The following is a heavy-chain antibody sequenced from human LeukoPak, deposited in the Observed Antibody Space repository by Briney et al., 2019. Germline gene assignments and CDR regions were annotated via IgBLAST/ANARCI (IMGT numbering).Heavy chain of an antibody. J-gene: IGHJ6*02. D-gene: IGHD2-2*02. CDR2: IYHNGAH. V-gene: IGHV4-4*02. CDR1: VGSISSGNW. Sequence: SGTLSLTCAVSVGSISSGNWWTWVRQSPGKGLEWIGEIYHNGAHNYNPSLKSRVTISADTFKNHFSLKLTSVTAADTAVYYCATAPILRGEGGEHYKYGMDVWGQGTTVIVSS. CDR3: ATAPILRGEGGEHYKYGMDV.